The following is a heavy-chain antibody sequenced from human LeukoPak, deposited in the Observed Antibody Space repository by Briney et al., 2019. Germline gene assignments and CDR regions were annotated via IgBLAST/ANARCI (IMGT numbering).Heavy chain of an antibody. V-gene: IGHV4-34*01. D-gene: IGHD6-13*01. CDR2: INHSGST. Sequence: SETLSLTCAVYGGSFSGYYWSWIRQPPGKGLEWIGEINHSGSTNYNPSLKSRVTISVDTSKNQFSLKLSSVTAADTAVYYCAKPIAAAGTDYYYMDVWGKGTTVTVSS. CDR1: GGSFSGYY. CDR3: AKPIAAAGTDYYYMDV. J-gene: IGHJ6*03.